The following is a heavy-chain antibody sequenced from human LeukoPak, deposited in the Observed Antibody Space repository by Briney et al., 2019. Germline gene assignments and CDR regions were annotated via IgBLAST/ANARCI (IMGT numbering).Heavy chain of an antibody. Sequence: SETLSLTCTASGGSISSYYWSWIRQPPGKGLEWIGCIYYSGSTNYNPSLKSRVTISVDTSKNQFSLKLSSVTAADTAVYYCASGSYYYYYMDVWGKGTTVTVSS. CDR3: ASGSYYYYYMDV. V-gene: IGHV4-59*01. D-gene: IGHD3-10*01. CDR2: IYYSGST. J-gene: IGHJ6*03. CDR1: GGSISSYY.